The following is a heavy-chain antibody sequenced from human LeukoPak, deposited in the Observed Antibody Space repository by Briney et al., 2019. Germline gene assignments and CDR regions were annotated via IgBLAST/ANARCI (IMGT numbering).Heavy chain of an antibody. CDR1: GFDFGTYA. CDR3: ARVPYNSILYRLAY. Sequence: GGSLRLSCAGDGFDFGTYAMSWVRQAPGMGLGWVSSISANSQATYYADSVEGRFPISRDNSKTKLYLQLNSLRAEDTATYYCARVPYNSILYRLAYWGQGTLVTVSS. V-gene: IGHV3-23*01. J-gene: IGHJ4*02. D-gene: IGHD1-20*01. CDR2: ISANSQAT.